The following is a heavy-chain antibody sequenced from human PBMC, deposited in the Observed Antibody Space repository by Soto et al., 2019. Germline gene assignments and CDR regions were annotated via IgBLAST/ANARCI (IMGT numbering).Heavy chain of an antibody. J-gene: IGHJ4*02. CDR3: ARAYNWNYDY. CDR2: IYYSGST. Sequence: SETLSLTCTDSGGSISSYYWSWIRQPPGKGLEWIGYIYYSGSTNYNPSLKSRVTISVDTSKNQFSLKLSSVTAADTAVYYCARAYNWNYDYWGQGTLVTVSS. CDR1: GGSISSYY. D-gene: IGHD1-7*01. V-gene: IGHV4-59*01.